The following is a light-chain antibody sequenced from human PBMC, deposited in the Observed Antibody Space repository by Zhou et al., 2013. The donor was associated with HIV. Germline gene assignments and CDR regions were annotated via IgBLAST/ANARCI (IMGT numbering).Light chain of an antibody. V-gene: IGKV3-15*01. CDR3: QQYHKWPPLT. CDR2: AAS. Sequence: EVLMTQSPATLSVSPGERATLSCRASESVSSNLAWYQQKPGQAPRLLIYAASTRATGIPARFSGSGSGTEFTLTISSILQSEDFAVYYCQQYHKWPPLTFGGGTEGGD. J-gene: IGKJ4*01. CDR1: ESVSSN.